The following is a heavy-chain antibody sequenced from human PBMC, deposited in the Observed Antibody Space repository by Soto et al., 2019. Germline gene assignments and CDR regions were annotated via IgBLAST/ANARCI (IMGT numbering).Heavy chain of an antibody. CDR3: ARGVPQPQRHPFRADLDY. J-gene: IGHJ4*02. V-gene: IGHV1-69*01. CDR2: IIPIFGTA. CDR1: VGTFSGYL. Sequence: KGSWKASVGTFSGYLGSWVLKEPEKGLEWMGGIIPIFGTANYAQKFQGRVTITADESTSTAYMERSSLRSEDRAVYYCARGVPQPQRHPFRADLDYRGKGTLVTGSP. D-gene: IGHD6-25*01.